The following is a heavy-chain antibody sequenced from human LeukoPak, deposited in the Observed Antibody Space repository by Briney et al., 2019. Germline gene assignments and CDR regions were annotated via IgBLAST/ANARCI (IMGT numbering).Heavy chain of an antibody. Sequence: QPGGTLRLSCAASGFTFSSYGMSWVRQAPGKGLEWVADISGSGLSTYYADSVKGRFTISRDNSKNTLYLQMNSLRAEDTAVYYCAKEALWLVRSYFDYWGQGTLVTVSS. J-gene: IGHJ4*02. CDR1: GFTFSSYG. CDR2: ISGSGLST. D-gene: IGHD6-19*01. V-gene: IGHV3-23*01. CDR3: AKEALWLVRSYFDY.